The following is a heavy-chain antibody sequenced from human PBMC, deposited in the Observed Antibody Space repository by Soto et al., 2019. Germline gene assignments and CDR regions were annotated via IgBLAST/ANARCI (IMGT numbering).Heavy chain of an antibody. D-gene: IGHD5-12*01. V-gene: IGHV4-30-2*01. CDR3: AIVSGLDYYYYGMDV. J-gene: IGHJ6*02. Sequence: SETLSLTCAVSGGSISSGGYSWSWIRQPPGKGLEWIGYIYHSGSTYYNPSLKSRVTISVDRSKNQFSLKLSSVTAADTAVYYCAIVSGLDYYYYGMDVWGQGTTVTVSS. CDR1: GGSISSGGYS. CDR2: IYHSGST.